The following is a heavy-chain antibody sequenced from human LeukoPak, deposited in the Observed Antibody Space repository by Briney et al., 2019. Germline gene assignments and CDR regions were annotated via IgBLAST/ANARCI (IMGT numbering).Heavy chain of an antibody. V-gene: IGHV3-15*01. Sequence: GGSLRLSCAASAFTVSSNCMNWVRQAPGKGLEWVGHIKKVTDGATTEYAAPVRGRFTISRDDSQNTLYLEMNSLKIEDTAIYYCSTNDALDIWGQGTQVTVSS. J-gene: IGHJ3*02. CDR3: STNDALDI. CDR2: IKKVTDGATT. CDR1: AFTVSSNC.